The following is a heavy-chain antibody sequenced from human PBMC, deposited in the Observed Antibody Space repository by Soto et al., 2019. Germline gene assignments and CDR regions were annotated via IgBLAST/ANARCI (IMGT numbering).Heavy chain of an antibody. V-gene: IGHV3-23*01. CDR3: AKDGYSGSYYKDYYYYGMDV. D-gene: IGHD1-26*01. Sequence: GSMRISCTASGLTCSSYARSWFGHAPGKGLEWVSAISGSGGSTYYADSVKGRFTISRDNFKNTLYLQMNSLRAEDTAVYYCAKDGYSGSYYKDYYYYGMDVWGQGT. J-gene: IGHJ6*02. CDR1: GLTCSSYA. CDR2: ISGSGGST.